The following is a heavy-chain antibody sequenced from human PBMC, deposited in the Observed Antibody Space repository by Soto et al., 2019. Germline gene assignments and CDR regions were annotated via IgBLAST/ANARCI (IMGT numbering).Heavy chain of an antibody. Sequence: GASVKVSCKASGYTFTSYGISWVRQAPGQGLEWMGWISAYNGNTNYAQKLQGRVTMTTDTSTSTAYMELRSLRSDDTAVYYCARDRQNSGGAPGYYYYGMDVWGQGTTVTVSS. D-gene: IGHD3-16*01. CDR1: GYTFTSYG. V-gene: IGHV1-18*01. J-gene: IGHJ6*02. CDR2: ISAYNGNT. CDR3: ARDRQNSGGAPGYYYYGMDV.